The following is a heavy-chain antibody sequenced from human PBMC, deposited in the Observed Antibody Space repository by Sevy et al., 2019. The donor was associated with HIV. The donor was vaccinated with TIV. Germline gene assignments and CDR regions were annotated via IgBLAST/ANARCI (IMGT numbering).Heavy chain of an antibody. D-gene: IGHD6-19*01. J-gene: IGHJ4*02. V-gene: IGHV3-33*01. CDR2: IYYDGRSK. CDR1: GFTFRSFD. Sequence: GGSLRLSCAASGFTFRSFDMHWVRQAPGKGPEWVALIYYDGRSKYYADAVKGRFTISRDNPDNTLYLQMNNLGAEDTAVYYCARDLGSGWFPLDYWGQGTLVTVSS. CDR3: ARDLGSGWFPLDY.